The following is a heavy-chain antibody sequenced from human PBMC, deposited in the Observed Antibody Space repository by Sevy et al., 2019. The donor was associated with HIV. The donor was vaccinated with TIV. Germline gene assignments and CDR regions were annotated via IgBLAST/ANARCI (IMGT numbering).Heavy chain of an antibody. J-gene: IGHJ5*02. D-gene: IGHD6-6*01. CDR2: ISYDGSNK. V-gene: IGHV3-30*18. Sequence: GGSLRLSCAASGFTFSSYGMHWVRQAPGKGLEWVAVISYDGSNKYYADSVKGRFTISRDNSKNTLYLQMNSLRAEETAVYYCAKGSSSKIYNWFDPWGQGTLVTVSS. CDR1: GFTFSSYG. CDR3: AKGSSSKIYNWFDP.